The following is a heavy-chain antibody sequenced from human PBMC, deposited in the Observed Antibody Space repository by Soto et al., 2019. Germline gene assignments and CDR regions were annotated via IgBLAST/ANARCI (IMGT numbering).Heavy chain of an antibody. D-gene: IGHD3-22*01. CDR3: SRESVVRCHDSSGPRFFDY. CDR2: ISSRGSTI. Sequence: GGSRRLSCAASGFTFSSYEMNWVRQAPGKGMEWVSYISSRGSTIYYADSRKGRFTISRDNAKNSLYRRMNSLRAEFTAVYYCSRESVVRCHDSSGPRFFDYWGQGTLVTVSS. J-gene: IGHJ4*02. V-gene: IGHV3-48*03. CDR1: GFTFSSYE.